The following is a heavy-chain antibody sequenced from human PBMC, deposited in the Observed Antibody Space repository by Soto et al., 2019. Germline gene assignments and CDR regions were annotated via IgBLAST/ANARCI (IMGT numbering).Heavy chain of an antibody. CDR3: AKDKNSLAAGTCDY. D-gene: IGHD6-13*01. Sequence: GGSLRLSCAASGFTFSDYHMRWIRQAPGKGLEWVSYITSSSSYTDYADSVKGRFTISRDNAKNTLYLQMNSLRAEDTAVYYCAKDKNSLAAGTCDYWGQGTLVTVSS. CDR1: GFTFSDYH. J-gene: IGHJ4*02. CDR2: ITSSSSYT. V-gene: IGHV3-11*05.